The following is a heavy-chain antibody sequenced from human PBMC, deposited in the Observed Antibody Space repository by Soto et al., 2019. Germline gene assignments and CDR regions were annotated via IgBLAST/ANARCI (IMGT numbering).Heavy chain of an antibody. J-gene: IGHJ4*02. Sequence: QVQLVESGGGLVKPGGSLRLSCAASGFTFSDYYMSWIRQAPGKGLEWVSYISSSGSTIYYADSVKGRFTISRDNDKNSLHLQMNSLRAEDTAVYYCAREKRIMITFGGVIVSPPDYWGQGTLVTVSS. CDR2: ISSSGSTI. D-gene: IGHD3-16*02. CDR3: AREKRIMITFGGVIVSPPDY. V-gene: IGHV3-11*01. CDR1: GFTFSDYY.